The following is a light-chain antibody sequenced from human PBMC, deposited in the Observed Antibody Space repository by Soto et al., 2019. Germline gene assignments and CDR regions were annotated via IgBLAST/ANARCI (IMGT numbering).Light chain of an antibody. CDR2: GAS. V-gene: IGKV3-20*01. CDR1: QSVSSSY. Sequence: EIVLTQSPGTLSLSPGERATLSCRTSQSVSSSYLAWYQQNPGQAPRLLIYGASTRATGVPDRFSGSGSGTDFILTISRLEPEDFAVYFCQQYGTSPITFGQGTRLEMK. CDR3: QQYGTSPIT. J-gene: IGKJ5*01.